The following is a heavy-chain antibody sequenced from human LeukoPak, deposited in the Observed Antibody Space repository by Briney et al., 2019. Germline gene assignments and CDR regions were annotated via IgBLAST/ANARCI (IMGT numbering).Heavy chain of an antibody. D-gene: IGHD3-3*01. V-gene: IGHV4-34*01. CDR1: GGSFSGYY. Sequence: SETLSLTCAVYGGSFSGYYWSWIRQPPGKGLEWIGEINHSGSTNYNPSLKSRVTISVDTSKNQFSLKLSSVTAADTAVYYCARLYYGTYYFDYWGQGTLVTVSS. CDR2: INHSGST. J-gene: IGHJ4*02. CDR3: ARLYYGTYYFDY.